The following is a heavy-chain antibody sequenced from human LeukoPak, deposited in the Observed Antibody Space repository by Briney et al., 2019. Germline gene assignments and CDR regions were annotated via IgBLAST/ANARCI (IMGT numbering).Heavy chain of an antibody. Sequence: KESGPTLVNPTQTLTLTCNFSGFSLSVSNRGVGVGWIRQPPGKALECLALIYWNGDMRYSPSLKGRFSITKDTSKNQVVLEMTDLDPVDTATYYCVHQIYVRGRDQYYIDVWGKGTTVTVSS. D-gene: IGHD3-10*02. CDR3: VHQIYVRGRDQYYIDV. CDR1: GFSLSVSNRGVG. J-gene: IGHJ6*03. CDR2: IYWNGDM. V-gene: IGHV2-5*01.